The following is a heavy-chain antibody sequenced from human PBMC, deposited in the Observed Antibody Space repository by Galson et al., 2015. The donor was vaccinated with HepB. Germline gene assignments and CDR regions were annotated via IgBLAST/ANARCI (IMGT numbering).Heavy chain of an antibody. D-gene: IGHD2-21*02. CDR1: GSILSSYA. CDR2: ITGSGSST. Sequence: SLRLSCAASGSILSSYAMTWVRQAPGKGLEWVSAITGSGSSTHYADSVKGRFAISRDNFKNTLYLQMNSLRAEDTAVYFCGRVVTVWANWFDPWGQGVLVTVSS. J-gene: IGHJ5*02. CDR3: GRVVTVWANWFDP. V-gene: IGHV3-23*01.